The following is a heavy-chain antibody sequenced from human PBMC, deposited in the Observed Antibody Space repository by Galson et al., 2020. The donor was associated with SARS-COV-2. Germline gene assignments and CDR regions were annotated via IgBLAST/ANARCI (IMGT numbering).Heavy chain of an antibody. CDR3: AKDLVPHGLYYGDYEGGFDP. V-gene: IGHV3-30*18. CDR2: ISYDGSNK. Sequence: TGGSLRLSCAASGFTFSSYGMHWVRQAPGKGPEWLAVISYDGSNKYYADSVKGRFTISRDNSKNTLYLQMNSLRAEDTAVYYCAKDLVPHGLYYGDYEGGFDPWGQGTLVTVSS. CDR1: GFTFSSYG. J-gene: IGHJ5*02. D-gene: IGHD4-17*01.